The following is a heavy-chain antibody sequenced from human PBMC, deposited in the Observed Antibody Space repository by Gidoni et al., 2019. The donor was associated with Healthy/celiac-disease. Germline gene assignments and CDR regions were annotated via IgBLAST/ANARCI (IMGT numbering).Heavy chain of an antibody. Sequence: QVQLVESGGGVVQPGRSLRLSCAASGFTFSSYGMHWVRQAPGKGLEWVAVIWYDGSNKYYADSVKGRFTISRDNSKNTLYLQMNSLRAEDTAVYYCAREPPRGYYFDYWGQGTLVTVSS. V-gene: IGHV3-33*01. CDR1: GFTFSSYG. CDR2: IWYDGSNK. J-gene: IGHJ4*02. D-gene: IGHD2-15*01. CDR3: AREPPRGYYFDY.